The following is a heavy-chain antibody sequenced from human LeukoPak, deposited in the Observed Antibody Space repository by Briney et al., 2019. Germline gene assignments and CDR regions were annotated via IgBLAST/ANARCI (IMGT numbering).Heavy chain of an antibody. D-gene: IGHD1-26*01. CDR3: ARDQGGSYYGNWFDP. V-gene: IGHV1-2*02. J-gene: IGHJ5*02. CDR1: GYTFTGYY. CDR2: INPNSGDT. Sequence: ASVKVSCKASGYTFTGYYMHWVRQAPGQGLEWMGWINPNSGDTKYAEKFQGRVTMTRDTSISTAYMELSRLRSDDTAVYYCARDQGGSYYGNWFDPWGQGTLVTVSS.